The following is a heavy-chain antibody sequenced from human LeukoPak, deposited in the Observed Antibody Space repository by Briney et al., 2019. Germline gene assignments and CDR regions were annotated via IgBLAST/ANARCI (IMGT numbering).Heavy chain of an antibody. D-gene: IGHD3-22*01. V-gene: IGHV4-30-4*01. CDR1: GGSISSGDYY. J-gene: IGHJ4*02. CDR2: IYYSGST. CDR3: ARGSTYYYDSSGLDY. Sequence: PSETLSLTCTVSGGSISSGDYYWSWIRQPPGKGLEWIGYIYYSGSTYYNPSLKSRVTISVDTSKNQFSLKLSSVTAADTAVYYCARGSTYYYDSSGLDYWGQGTLVTVSS.